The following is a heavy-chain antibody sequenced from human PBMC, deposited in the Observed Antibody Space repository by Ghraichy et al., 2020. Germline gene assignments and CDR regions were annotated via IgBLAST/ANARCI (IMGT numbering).Heavy chain of an antibody. V-gene: IGHV3-7*01. CDR1: GFTFSSYW. Sequence: GGSLRLSCAASGFTFSSYWMSWVRQAPGKGLEWVANIKQDGSEKFYVDSVKGRFTVSRDNAKNSLYLQMNSLRAEDTAVYYCARGVVVPAAMRGYYYYYGLDVWGQGTTVTVSS. CDR2: IKQDGSEK. D-gene: IGHD2-2*01. J-gene: IGHJ6*02. CDR3: ARGVVVPAAMRGYYYYYGLDV.